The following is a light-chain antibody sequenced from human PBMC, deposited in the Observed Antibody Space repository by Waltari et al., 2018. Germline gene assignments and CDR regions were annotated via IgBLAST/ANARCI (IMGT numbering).Light chain of an antibody. V-gene: IGKV4-1*01. J-gene: IGKJ3*01. Sequence: DIVMTQSPDSLAVSLGERATFNCTSSQSVLYSSNNKNYLAWYQQKPGQPPKLLIYWASIRESGVPDRFSGSGSGTDFTLTINSQQAEDVAVYYCQQYYNTPSTFGPGTKVDIK. CDR3: QQYYNTPST. CDR1: QSVLYSSNNKNY. CDR2: WAS.